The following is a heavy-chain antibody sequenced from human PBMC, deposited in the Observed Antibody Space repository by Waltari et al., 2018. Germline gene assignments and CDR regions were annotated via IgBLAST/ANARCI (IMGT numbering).Heavy chain of an antibody. CDR2: IYYSGST. CDR3: ARGDFTFGGNSYYYYGMDV. CDR1: GGSISSYY. Sequence: QVQLQESGPGLVKPSETLSLTCTVSGGSISSYYWSWIRQPPGKGLEWIGYIYYSGSTNYNPSLKSRVTISVDTSKTQFSLKLSSVTAADTAVYYCARGDFTFGGNSYYYYGMDVWGQGTTVTVSS. J-gene: IGHJ6*02. V-gene: IGHV4-59*08. D-gene: IGHD2-21*02.